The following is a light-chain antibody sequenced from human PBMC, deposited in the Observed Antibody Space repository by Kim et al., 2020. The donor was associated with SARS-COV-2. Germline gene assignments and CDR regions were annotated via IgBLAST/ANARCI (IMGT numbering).Light chain of an antibody. CDR3: QHYNNYPVT. CDR1: QNIGKW. CDR2: AAS. Sequence: ASVGDRVTITCRASQNIGKWLAWYQQRPEKAPKSLISAASTLQSGVPSRFSGSGSGTDFTLTISSLQPEDSATYYCQHYNNYPVTFGQGTRLEIK. V-gene: IGKV1D-16*01. J-gene: IGKJ5*01.